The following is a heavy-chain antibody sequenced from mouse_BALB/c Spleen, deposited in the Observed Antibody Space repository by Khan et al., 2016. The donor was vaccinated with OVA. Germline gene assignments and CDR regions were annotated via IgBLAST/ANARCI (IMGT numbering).Heavy chain of an antibody. D-gene: IGHD2-14*01. J-gene: IGHJ2*01. V-gene: IGHV9-2-1*01. CDR2: INTETGEP. Sequence: QIQLVQSGPELKKPGETVKISCKASGYTFTDYSMHWVKQAPGKGLKWMGWINTETGEPTYADDFKGRFAFSLETSASTAYLQINNLKNEDTATYFCDRDKYDDLDYWGQGTTLTVSS. CDR3: DRDKYDDLDY. CDR1: GYTFTDYS.